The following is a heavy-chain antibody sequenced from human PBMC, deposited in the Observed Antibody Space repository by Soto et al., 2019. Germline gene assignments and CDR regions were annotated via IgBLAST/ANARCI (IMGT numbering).Heavy chain of an antibody. CDR1: GGSISSSSYY. CDR2: IYYSGST. V-gene: IGHV4-39*01. D-gene: IGHD2-2*02. CDR3: ASWRRVAVVPAAIAL. Sequence: QLQLQESGPGLVKPSETLSLTCTVSGGSISSSSYYWGWIRQPPGKGLEWIGSIYYSGSTYYNPSLKSRVTISVDTSKNQFSLKLSSVTAADTAVYYCASWRRVAVVPAAIALWGQGTLVTVSS. J-gene: IGHJ4*02.